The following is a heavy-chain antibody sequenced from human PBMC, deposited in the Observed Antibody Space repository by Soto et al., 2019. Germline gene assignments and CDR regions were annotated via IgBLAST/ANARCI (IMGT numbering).Heavy chain of an antibody. J-gene: IGHJ4*02. Sequence: QVQLVQSGAEVKKPGSSVKVSCKASGGTFSSYTISWVRQAPGQGLEWMGRIIPILGIANYAQKFQGRVTITADKSTSTAYMELSSLRSEDTAVYYCALFCVSVVGLYYFDYWCQGTLVTVSS. CDR2: IIPILGIA. CDR1: GGTFSSYT. D-gene: IGHD2-15*01. CDR3: ALFCVSVVGLYYFDY. V-gene: IGHV1-69*02.